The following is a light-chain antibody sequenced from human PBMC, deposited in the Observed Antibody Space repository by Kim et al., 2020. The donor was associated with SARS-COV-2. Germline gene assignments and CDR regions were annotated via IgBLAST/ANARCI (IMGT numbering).Light chain of an antibody. CDR2: DAS. J-gene: IGKJ4*01. CDR1: QSVGSY. V-gene: IGKV3-11*01. Sequence: EIVLTQSPATLSLSPGERATLSCRASQSVGSYLAWYQQRPGQAPRLLIYDASNRATGIPARFSGSGSGTDFTLTINSLEPEDFAVYYCQQRANWPTGTFCGGTKGDSK. CDR3: QQRANWPTGT.